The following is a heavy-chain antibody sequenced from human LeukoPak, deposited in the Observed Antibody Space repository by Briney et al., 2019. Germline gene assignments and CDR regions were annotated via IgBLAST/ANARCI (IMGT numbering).Heavy chain of an antibody. CDR2: INHSGST. CDR3: ARGRGDFWSGYYYFDY. Sequence: SQTLSLTCTVSGGSISSGDYYWSWIRQPPGKGLEWIGEINHSGSTNYNPSLKSRVTISVDTSKNQFSLKLSSVTAADTAVYYCARGRGDFWSGYYYFDYWGQGTLVTVSS. V-gene: IGHV4-30-4*08. CDR1: GGSISSGDYY. D-gene: IGHD3-3*01. J-gene: IGHJ4*02.